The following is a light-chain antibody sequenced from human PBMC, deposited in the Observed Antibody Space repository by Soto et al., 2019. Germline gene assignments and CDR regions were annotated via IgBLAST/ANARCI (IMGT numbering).Light chain of an antibody. CDR3: QQRKNWPPIT. V-gene: IGKV3-11*01. J-gene: IGKJ1*01. Sequence: EIVLTQSPGTLSLSPGERATLSCRAIQSVTSSYLAWYQQRPGQPPRLLIFDSSNRATGVPVRFSGSGSGTVFTLTIGSLEPEDSAVYYCQQRKNWPPITFGQGTKVDIK. CDR1: QSVTSSY. CDR2: DSS.